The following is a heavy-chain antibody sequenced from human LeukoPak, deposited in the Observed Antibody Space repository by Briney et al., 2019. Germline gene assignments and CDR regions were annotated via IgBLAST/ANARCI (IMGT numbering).Heavy chain of an antibody. J-gene: IGHJ4*02. Sequence: GGSLRLSCVASGFTINTYAMSWVRQAPGKGLEWVSSIRVSGGITDYADSVKGRFTISRDNSKNTLYLQMTSLRAEDTAVYYCAKDRTVTTAGIYYFDSWGQGTLVTVSS. V-gene: IGHV3-23*01. CDR1: GFTINTYA. D-gene: IGHD4-17*01. CDR3: AKDRTVTTAGIYYFDS. CDR2: IRVSGGIT.